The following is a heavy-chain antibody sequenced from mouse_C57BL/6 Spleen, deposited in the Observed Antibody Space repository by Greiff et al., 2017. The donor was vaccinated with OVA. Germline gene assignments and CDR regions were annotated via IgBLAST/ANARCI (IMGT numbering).Heavy chain of an antibody. CDR1: GFTFSDYY. Sequence: EVKLVESGGGLVQPGGSLKLSCAASGFTFSDYYMYWVRQTPEKRLEWVAYISNGGGSTYYPDTVKGRFTISRDNAKNTLDLQMSRLKSEDTAMYYCARQGVAMDYWGQGTSVTVSS. V-gene: IGHV5-12*01. CDR3: ARQGVAMDY. J-gene: IGHJ4*01. CDR2: ISNGGGST.